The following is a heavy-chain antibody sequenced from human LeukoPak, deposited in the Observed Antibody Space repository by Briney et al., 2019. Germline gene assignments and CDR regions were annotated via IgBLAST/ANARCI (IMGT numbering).Heavy chain of an antibody. J-gene: IGHJ4*02. V-gene: IGHV3-9*01. Sequence: PGRSLRLSYAASGFTFDDYAMHWVRQAPGKGLEWVSGISWNSGSIGYADSVKGRFTISRDNAKNSLYLQMNSLRAEDTALYYCAKDIGYYDILTGFDYWGQGTLVTVSS. D-gene: IGHD3-9*01. CDR3: AKDIGYYDILTGFDY. CDR1: GFTFDDYA. CDR2: ISWNSGSI.